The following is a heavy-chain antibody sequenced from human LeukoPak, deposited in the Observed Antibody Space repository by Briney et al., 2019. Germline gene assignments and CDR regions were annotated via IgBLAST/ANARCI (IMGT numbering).Heavy chain of an antibody. Sequence: KPSETLSLTCTVSGGSISSSSYYWGWIRQPPGKGLEWIGSIYYSGSTYYNPSLKSRVTISVDTSKNQFSLKLSSVTAADTAVYYCARADQLRGWFSDYWGQGTLVTVSS. V-gene: IGHV4-39*07. CDR3: ARADQLRGWFSDY. D-gene: IGHD2-2*01. J-gene: IGHJ4*02. CDR1: GGSISSSSYY. CDR2: IYYSGST.